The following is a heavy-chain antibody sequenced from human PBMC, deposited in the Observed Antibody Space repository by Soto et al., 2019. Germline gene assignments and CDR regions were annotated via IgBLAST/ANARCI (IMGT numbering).Heavy chain of an antibody. Sequence: NPSETLSLTCSVSGYLISSGYYWGWIRQTPGKGLEWLGSIDYSGRTYKNPSLKSRVSASVDLSKNQFSLNLRSVTAADTAVYFCARDLSSGYDSYYFEYWGQGTLVTVSS. CDR2: IDYSGRT. V-gene: IGHV4-38-2*02. D-gene: IGHD3-22*01. CDR1: GYLISSGYY. CDR3: ARDLSSGYDSYYFEY. J-gene: IGHJ4*02.